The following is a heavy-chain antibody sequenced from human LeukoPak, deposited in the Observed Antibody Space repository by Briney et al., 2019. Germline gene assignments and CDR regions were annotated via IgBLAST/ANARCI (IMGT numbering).Heavy chain of an antibody. V-gene: IGHV1-18*01. CDR1: GYTFTSYG. CDR3: ARGRLDYDFWSGYYADFDY. J-gene: IGHJ4*02. CDR2: ISAYNGNT. Sequence: ASVKVSCKASGYTFTSYGISWVRQAPGQGLEWMEWISAYNGNTNYAQKLQGRVTMTTDTSTSTAYMELRSLRSDDTAVYYCARGRLDYDFWSGYYADFDYWGQGTLVTVSS. D-gene: IGHD3-3*01.